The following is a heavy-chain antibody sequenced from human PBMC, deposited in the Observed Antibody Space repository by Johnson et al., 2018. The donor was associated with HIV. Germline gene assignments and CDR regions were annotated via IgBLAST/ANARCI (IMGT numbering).Heavy chain of an antibody. V-gene: IGHV3-30*04. CDR2: ITYDGRNK. D-gene: IGHD6-19*01. CDR3: VRDQGSGWPTNAFDI. J-gene: IGHJ3*02. Sequence: QEQLVESGGGVVQPGRSLRLSCEASGFTFRSYAMHWVRQDPGKGLEWVAVITYDGRNKYYTDSVKGRFIISRDNSKNMTNLQMNGLSDEDTADYYCVRDQGSGWPTNAFDIWGRGTRVTVSS. CDR1: GFTFRSYA.